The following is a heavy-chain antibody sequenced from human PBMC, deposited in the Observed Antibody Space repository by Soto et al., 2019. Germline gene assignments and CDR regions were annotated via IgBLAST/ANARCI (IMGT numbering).Heavy chain of an antibody. D-gene: IGHD1-20*01. CDR1: GVSITPYY. CDR2: VYHTGNT. V-gene: IGHV4-59*01. Sequence: KPSETLSLTCTVSGVSITPYYWTWIRRPPGKGLEWIGYVYHTGNTYYNPFLKSRVTISLDTSKNQVSLRLKSVTAADTAVYYCAREQYNWKLWGQGTLVTVSS. J-gene: IGHJ4*02. CDR3: AREQYNWKL.